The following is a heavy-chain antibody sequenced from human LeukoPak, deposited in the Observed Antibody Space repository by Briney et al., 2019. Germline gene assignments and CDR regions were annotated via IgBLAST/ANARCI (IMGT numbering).Heavy chain of an antibody. D-gene: IGHD3-10*01. CDR1: GYTLTSYY. J-gene: IGHJ4*02. CDR2: INPSGGST. Sequence: ASVKVSCKASGYTLTSYYMHWVRQAPGQGLEWMGIINPSGGSTSYAQKFQGRVAMTRDTSTSTVYMELSSLRSEDMAVYYCAREEKRGVIYLWGQGTLVTVPS. CDR3: AREEKRGVIYL. V-gene: IGHV1-46*01.